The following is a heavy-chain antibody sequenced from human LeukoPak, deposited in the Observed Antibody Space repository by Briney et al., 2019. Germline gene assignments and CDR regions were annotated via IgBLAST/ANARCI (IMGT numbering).Heavy chain of an antibody. J-gene: IGHJ2*01. CDR2: IYYSGST. CDR1: GGSISSSSYY. D-gene: IGHD3-10*01. Sequence: KPSETLSLTCTVSGGSISSSSYYWGWIRQPPGKGLEWIGSIYYSGSTYYNPSLKSRVTISVDTSKNQFSLKLSSVTAADTAVYYCARGSTMVRGAGYFDLWGRGTLVTVSS. CDR3: ARGSTMVRGAGYFDL. V-gene: IGHV4-39*07.